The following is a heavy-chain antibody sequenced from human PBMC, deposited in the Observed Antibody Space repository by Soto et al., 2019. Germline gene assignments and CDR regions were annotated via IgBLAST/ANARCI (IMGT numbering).Heavy chain of an antibody. CDR3: ARSETAGHKGFDI. D-gene: IGHD6-19*01. CDR2: IIPTFGTS. J-gene: IGHJ3*02. Sequence: QVQLEQSGAEVRKPGSSVKVSCQASGGTFSSSAINWLRQAPGQGPEWMGAIIPTFGTSNYIPKLRGRVTITADTSTNTAYMEVSSLTSEDTAIYYCARSETAGHKGFDIWGRGTMVTVSA. CDR1: GGTFSSSA. V-gene: IGHV1-69*06.